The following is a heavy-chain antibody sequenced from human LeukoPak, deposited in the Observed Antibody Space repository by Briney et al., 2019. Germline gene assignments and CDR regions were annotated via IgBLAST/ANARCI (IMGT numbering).Heavy chain of an antibody. CDR1: GCAFRNYY. D-gene: IGHD6-19*01. CDR3: ARDLAMAGRDLDY. V-gene: IGHV3-11*01. CDR2: ISNSGTII. J-gene: IGHJ4*02. Sequence: GGSLRLSCAASGCAFRNYYMDWIRQAPGKGLEWVAYISNSGTIIYYAESVKGRFTISRDNAKNSLYLQMNSLRAEDTALYYCARDLAMAGRDLDYWGQGTLVTVSS.